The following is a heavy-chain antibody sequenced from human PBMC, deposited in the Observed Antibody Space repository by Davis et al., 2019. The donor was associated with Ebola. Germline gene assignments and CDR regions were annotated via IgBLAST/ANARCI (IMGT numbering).Heavy chain of an antibody. CDR2: IRSKANSYAT. V-gene: IGHV3-73*01. CDR1: GFTFSGSA. CDR3: TGTIVGATRVDY. J-gene: IGHJ4*02. Sequence: GGSLRLSCEASGFTFSGSAMHWVRQASGKGLEWVGRIRSKANSYATAYAASVKGRFTISRDDSKNTAYLQMNSLKTEDTAVYYCTGTIVGATRVDYWGQGTLVTVSS. D-gene: IGHD1-26*01.